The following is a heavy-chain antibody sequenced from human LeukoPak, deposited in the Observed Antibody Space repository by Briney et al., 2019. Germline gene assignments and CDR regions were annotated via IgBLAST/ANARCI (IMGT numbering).Heavy chain of an antibody. CDR3: AGRERRPAVVVVPAVEVEY. CDR1: GGSISSSSYY. Sequence: SETLSLTCTVSGGSISSSSYYWGWIRQPPGKGLEWIGSIYYSGSTYYNPSLKSRVTISVDTSKNQFSLKLSSVTAADTAVYYCAGRERRPAVVVVPAVEVEYWGQGTLVTVSS. V-gene: IGHV4-39*01. D-gene: IGHD2-2*01. J-gene: IGHJ4*02. CDR2: IYYSGST.